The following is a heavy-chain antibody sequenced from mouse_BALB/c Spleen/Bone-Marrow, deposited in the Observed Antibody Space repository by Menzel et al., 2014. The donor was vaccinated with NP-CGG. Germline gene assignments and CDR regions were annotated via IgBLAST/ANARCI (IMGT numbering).Heavy chain of an antibody. J-gene: IGHJ4*01. V-gene: IGHV1-54*01. CDR2: INPGSGGT. Sequence: QLQSGAELVRPGTSVKVSCKASGYAFTNYLIEWVKQRPGQGLEWIGVINPGSGGTNYNEKFKGKATLTADKSSSTAYMQLSSLTSDDSAVYFCARSLLRLQNAMDYWGQGTSVTVSS. CDR3: ARSLLRLQNAMDY. CDR1: GYAFTNYL. D-gene: IGHD1-2*01.